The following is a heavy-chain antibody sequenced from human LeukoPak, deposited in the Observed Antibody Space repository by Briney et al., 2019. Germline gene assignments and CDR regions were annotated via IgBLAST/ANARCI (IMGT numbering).Heavy chain of an antibody. CDR3: ARSTPNNDSSGYYRFDP. V-gene: IGHV4-59*01. Sequence: PSETLSLTCTVSGGSISSYYWSWIRQPPGKGLEWIGYIYYSGSTNYNPSLKGRVTISVDTSKNQFSLKLSSVTAADTAVYYCARSTPNNDSSGYYRFDPWGQGTLVTVSS. CDR1: GGSISSYY. CDR2: IYYSGST. J-gene: IGHJ5*02. D-gene: IGHD3-22*01.